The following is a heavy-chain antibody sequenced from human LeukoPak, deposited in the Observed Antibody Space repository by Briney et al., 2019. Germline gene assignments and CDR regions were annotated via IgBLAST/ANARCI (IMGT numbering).Heavy chain of an antibody. CDR2: IYYSGST. J-gene: IGHJ4*02. V-gene: IGHV4-39*01. CDR3: ARLPGVATIDGPVYYFDY. CDR1: GGSISSSSYY. D-gene: IGHD5-12*01. Sequence: SETLSLTCTVSGGSISSSSYYWGWIRQPPGKGLEWIVSIYYSGSTYYNPSLKSRVTISVDTSKNQFSLKLSSVTAADTAVYYCARLPGVATIDGPVYYFDYWGQGTLVSVSS.